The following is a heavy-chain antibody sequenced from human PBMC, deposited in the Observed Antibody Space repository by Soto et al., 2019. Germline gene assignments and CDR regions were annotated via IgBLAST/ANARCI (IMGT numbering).Heavy chain of an antibody. V-gene: IGHV5-51*01. CDR1: GYSLTSYW. J-gene: IGHJ6*02. D-gene: IGHD2-21*01. CDR3: ARDSYYYYYGMDV. CDR2: IYPGDSDT. Sequence: GESLKISCKGSGYSLTSYWIGWVRQMPGKGLEWMGIIYPGDSDTRYSPSFQGQVTISADKSISTAYLQWSSLKASDTAMYYCARDSYYYYYGMDVWGQGTTVTVSS.